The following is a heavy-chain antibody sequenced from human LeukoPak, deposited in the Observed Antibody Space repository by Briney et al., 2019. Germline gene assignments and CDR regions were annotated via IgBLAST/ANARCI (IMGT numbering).Heavy chain of an antibody. CDR3: AKEGDTVVTRLFGDILELDY. CDR1: GFTFSSYA. J-gene: IGHJ4*02. CDR2: ISGSGGST. Sequence: GGSLRLSCAASGFTFSSYAMSWVRQAPGKGLEWVSAISGSGGSTYYADSVKGRFTISRDNSKNTLYLQMNSLRAEDTAVYYCAKEGDTVVTRLFGDILELDYWGQGTLVTVSS. D-gene: IGHD4-23*01. V-gene: IGHV3-23*01.